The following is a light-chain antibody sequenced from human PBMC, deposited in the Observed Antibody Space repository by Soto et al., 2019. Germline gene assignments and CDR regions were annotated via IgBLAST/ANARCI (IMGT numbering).Light chain of an antibody. CDR2: WAS. V-gene: IGKV4-1*01. CDR3: QQYYSTQWT. Sequence: DVVLTQSPDSLAVSLGERATINCKSSQSVLYSSNNMNYLAWYQQKAGQPPKLLIYWASTRESGVPDRFGGSGSGTEFTLTISSLQAEDVEVYYCQQYYSTQWTLGQRTKVDIK. J-gene: IGKJ1*01. CDR1: QSVLYSSNNMNY.